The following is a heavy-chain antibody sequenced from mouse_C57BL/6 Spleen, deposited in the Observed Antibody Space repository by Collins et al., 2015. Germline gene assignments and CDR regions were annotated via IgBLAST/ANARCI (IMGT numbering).Heavy chain of an antibody. CDR1: GYAFTNYL. V-gene: IGHV1-54*01. CDR3: ARNYYGSEDFDY. D-gene: IGHD1-1*01. CDR2: INPGSGGT. J-gene: IGHJ2*01. Sequence: QVQLQQSGAELVRPGTSVKVSCKASGYAFTNYLIEWVKQRPGQGLEWIGVINPGSGGTNYNEKFKGKATLTADKSSSTAYMQLSSLTSDDSAVYFCARNYYGSEDFDYWGQGTTLTVSS.